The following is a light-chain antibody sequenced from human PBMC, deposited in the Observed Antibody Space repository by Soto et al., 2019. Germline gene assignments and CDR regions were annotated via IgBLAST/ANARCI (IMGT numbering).Light chain of an antibody. CDR3: SSYTSCSTYV. J-gene: IGLJ1*01. Sequence: QSALTQPPSVSGSPGQSVTISCTGTSSDVGSYNRVSWYQQPPGTAPKLMIYEVSNRPSGVPDRFSGSKSGNTASLTISGLQAEDESDYYFSSYTSCSTYVCGTGTKGTVL. CDR1: SSDVGSYNR. V-gene: IGLV2-18*02. CDR2: EVS.